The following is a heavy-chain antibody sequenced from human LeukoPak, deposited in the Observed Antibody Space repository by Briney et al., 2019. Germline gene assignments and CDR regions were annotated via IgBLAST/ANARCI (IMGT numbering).Heavy chain of an antibody. V-gene: IGHV4-31*03. CDR3: ARDYGGNGGMDV. Sequence: SQTLSLTCTVSGGSISSGGYYWSWIRQHPGKGLEWIGYIYYSGGTYYNPSLKSRVTISVDTSKNQFSLKLSSVTAADTAVYYCARDYGGNGGMDVWGKGTTVTVSS. CDR2: IYYSGGT. D-gene: IGHD4-23*01. CDR1: GGSISSGGYY. J-gene: IGHJ6*03.